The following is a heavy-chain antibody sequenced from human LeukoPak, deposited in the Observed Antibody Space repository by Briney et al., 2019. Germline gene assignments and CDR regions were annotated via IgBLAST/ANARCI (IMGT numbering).Heavy chain of an antibody. V-gene: IGHV4-39*01. CDR3: ARLYVGHYYYMDV. D-gene: IGHD3-16*01. J-gene: IGHJ6*03. CDR1: GGSISSSSYY. Sequence: SETLSLTCTVSGGSISSSSYYWGWIRQPPGKGLEWIGSIYYSGSTYYNPSLKSRVTISVDTSKNQFSLKLSSVTAADTAVYYCARLYVGHYYYMDVWGKGTTVTVSS. CDR2: IYYSGST.